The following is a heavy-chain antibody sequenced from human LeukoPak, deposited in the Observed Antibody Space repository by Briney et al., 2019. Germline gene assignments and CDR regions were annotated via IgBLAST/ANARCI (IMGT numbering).Heavy chain of an antibody. D-gene: IGHD3-10*01. V-gene: IGHV4-34*01. CDR1: AGSLTGYY. Sequence: SETLSLTCAVYAGSLTGYYWSWIRQPPGKGLEWVGEINHSGSTKYNPSPKSGVTISEDTPKNQFSLKLSSVNAADTGVYYGARKRARRGNYDGSGSYYWFDPWGQGTLVTVSS. J-gene: IGHJ5*02. CDR3: ARKRARRGNYDGSGSYYWFDP. CDR2: INHSGST.